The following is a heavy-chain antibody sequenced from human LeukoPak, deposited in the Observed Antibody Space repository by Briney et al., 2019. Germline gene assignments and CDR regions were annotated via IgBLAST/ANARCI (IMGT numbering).Heavy chain of an antibody. CDR3: PRESGNDSFDF. V-gene: IGHV4-59*01. J-gene: IGHJ4*02. CDR2: IYYSGST. Sequence: SETLSLTCTVSGGSITSYYWSWIRQPPGKGLEWIGYIYYSGSTNYNPSLKSRVTISVDTSKNQFSLKLSSVTAADTAVYYCPRESGNDSFDFWGQGTLVTVSS. CDR1: GGSITSYY. D-gene: IGHD1-26*01.